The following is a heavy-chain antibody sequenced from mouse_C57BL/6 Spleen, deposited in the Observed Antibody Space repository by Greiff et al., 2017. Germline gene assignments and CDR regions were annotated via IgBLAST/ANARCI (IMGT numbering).Heavy chain of an antibody. Sequence: EVKLQESGAELVRPGASVKLSCTASGFNIKDDYMHWVKQRPEQGLEWIGWIDPENGDTEYASKFQGKATITADTSSNTAYLQLSSLTSEDTAVYYCTTYYGYDRVAYWGQGTLVTVSA. J-gene: IGHJ3*01. CDR2: IDPENGDT. D-gene: IGHD2-2*01. V-gene: IGHV14-4*01. CDR3: TTYYGYDRVAY. CDR1: GFNIKDDY.